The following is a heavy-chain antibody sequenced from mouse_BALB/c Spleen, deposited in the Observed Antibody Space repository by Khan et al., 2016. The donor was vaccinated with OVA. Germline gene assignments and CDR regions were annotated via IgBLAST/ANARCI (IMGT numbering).Heavy chain of an antibody. CDR1: GFTFSSYS. CDR2: ISSGGDYT. J-gene: IGHJ3*01. D-gene: IGHD2-3*01. CDR3: ADHSYEAIAY. V-gene: IGHV5-6*01. Sequence: EVKLVESGGDLVKPGGSLKLSCAASGFTFSSYSMSWVRQTPDKRLEWVASISSGGDYTYYPDSVKGRFTISRDNAKHTLYLQMSDLKSEHTAMYYCADHSYEAIAYWGQGTLVTVSA.